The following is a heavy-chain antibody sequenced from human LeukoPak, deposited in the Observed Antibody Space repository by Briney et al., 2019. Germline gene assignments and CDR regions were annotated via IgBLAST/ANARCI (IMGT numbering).Heavy chain of an antibody. CDR2: INTNTGNP. Sequence: ASVKVSCKASGYTFTSYAMNWVRQAPGQGLEWMGWINTNTGNPTYAQGFTGRFVFSLDTSVSTAYLQISSLKAEDTAVYYCARDGPITMVRGVISYYYYYCGVDVWGQGTTVTVSS. CDR1: GYTFTSYA. CDR3: ARDGPITMVRGVISYYYYYCGVDV. V-gene: IGHV7-4-1*02. D-gene: IGHD3-10*01. J-gene: IGHJ6*02.